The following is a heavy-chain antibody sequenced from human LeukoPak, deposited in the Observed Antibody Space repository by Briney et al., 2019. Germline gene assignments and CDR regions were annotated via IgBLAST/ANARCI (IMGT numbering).Heavy chain of an antibody. CDR2: IYHRGST. Sequence: SGTLSLTCAVSGVPISSSNWWRGVRPPPGKGLGWVGEIYHRGSTNYNPSLKSRVTISVDKSKDQFSLKLSSVTAADTAVYYCARPAVGPAASRSFDISGHGTMVTPSS. CDR3: ARPAVGPAASRSFDI. J-gene: IGHJ3*02. CDR1: GVPISSSNW. D-gene: IGHD2-2*01. V-gene: IGHV4-4*02.